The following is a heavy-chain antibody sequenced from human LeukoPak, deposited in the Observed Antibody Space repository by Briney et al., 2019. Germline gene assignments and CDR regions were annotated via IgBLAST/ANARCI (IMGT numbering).Heavy chain of an antibody. V-gene: IGHV4-34*01. Sequence: SETLSLTCAVYGGSFSGYYWSWIRQPPGKGLEWIGEINHRRSTNYNPSLKSRVTMSVDTSKNQFSLKLSSVTAADTAVYYCARDGLAAAFDYWGQGTLVTVSS. CDR1: GGSFSGYY. CDR3: ARDGLAAAFDY. J-gene: IGHJ4*02. CDR2: INHRRST. D-gene: IGHD6-13*01.